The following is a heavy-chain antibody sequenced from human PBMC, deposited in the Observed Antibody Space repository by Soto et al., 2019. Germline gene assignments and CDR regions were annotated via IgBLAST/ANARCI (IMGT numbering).Heavy chain of an antibody. CDR2: ISGSGDST. D-gene: IGHD6-19*01. CDR1: GFAFSGYA. CDR3: AKGVPGIAVAGTGYFQH. Sequence: GGSLRLSCAAAGFAFSGYAMSWVRQAPGKGLEWVSGISGSGDSTYYADSVKGRFTISRDNSKKTLYLQMNSLRAEDTAVYYCAKGVPGIAVAGTGYFQHWGQGTQVTV. J-gene: IGHJ1*01. V-gene: IGHV3-23*01.